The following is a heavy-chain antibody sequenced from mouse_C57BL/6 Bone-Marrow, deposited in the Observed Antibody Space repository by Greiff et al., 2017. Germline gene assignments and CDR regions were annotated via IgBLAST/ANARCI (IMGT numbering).Heavy chain of an antibody. Sequence: VQLQQSGPELVKPGASVKISCKASGYSFTGYYMNWVKQSPEKSLEWIGEINPSTGGTTYNQKFKDKATLTVDKSSSTAYMQLSSLTSEDSAVYYCARRRCYAMDYWGQGTSVTVSS. CDR2: INPSTGGT. CDR3: ARRRCYAMDY. CDR1: GYSFTGYY. J-gene: IGHJ4*01. V-gene: IGHV1-42*01.